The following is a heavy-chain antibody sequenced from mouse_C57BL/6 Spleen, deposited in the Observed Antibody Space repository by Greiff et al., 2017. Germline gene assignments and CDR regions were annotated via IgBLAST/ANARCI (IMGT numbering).Heavy chain of an antibody. CDR1: GYTFTGYW. J-gene: IGHJ4*01. D-gene: IGHD4-1*01. CDR3: ARWAGLGREGMDY. Sequence: QVQLQQSGAELMKPGASVKLSCTATGYTFTGYWIEWVKQRPGHGLEWIGEILPGSGSTNYTEKFKGKATFTADTSSNTAYMQLSSLTTEDSALYYCARWAGLGREGMDYWGQGTSVTVSS. V-gene: IGHV1-9*01. CDR2: ILPGSGST.